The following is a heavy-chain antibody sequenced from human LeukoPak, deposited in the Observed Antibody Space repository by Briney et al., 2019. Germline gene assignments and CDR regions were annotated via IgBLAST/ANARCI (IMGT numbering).Heavy chain of an antibody. Sequence: GASVKVSCKASGYTFTSYGISWVRQAPGQGLEWMGWIGAYNGNTDYAQKLQDRVTITKDTSTGTAYMDLRNLRTDDTAMYYCARNGRVRRVVKDLFEYWGQGTLVAVSS. V-gene: IGHV1-18*01. CDR3: ARNGRVRRVVKDLFEY. CDR1: GYTFTSYG. CDR2: IGAYNGNT. D-gene: IGHD3-10*01. J-gene: IGHJ4*02.